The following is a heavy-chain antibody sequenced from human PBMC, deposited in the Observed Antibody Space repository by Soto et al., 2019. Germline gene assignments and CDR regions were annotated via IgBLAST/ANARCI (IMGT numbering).Heavy chain of an antibody. CDR1: GFSFTGYY. J-gene: IGHJ5*02. V-gene: IGHV1-2*02. CDR2: INAHSGGT. D-gene: IGHD6-6*01. CDR3: AKDLTRQLAYWLDP. Sequence: ASVKVSCKTSGFSFTGYYIHWLRQAPGQGLEWMGWINAHSGGTEYAQKFQGRVTLTRDTSIATAYLTLTSLTSDDTALYYCAKDLTRQLAYWLDPWGQGTQVTVSS.